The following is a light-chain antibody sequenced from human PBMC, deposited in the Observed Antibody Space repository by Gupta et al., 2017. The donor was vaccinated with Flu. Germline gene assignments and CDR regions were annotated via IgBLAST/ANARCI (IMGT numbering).Light chain of an antibody. J-gene: IGKJ4*01. CDR2: DAS. V-gene: IGKV3-11*01. CDR1: QNINIY. Sequence: ETVLTQSPATLALAPRERATLSCRASQNINIYLAWYQQRPGQPPRLLIYDASNRPTGIPARFRGSGSGTDFTLTISSLEPEDFAVYYCQQRKNWPPLTFGGGTKVEIK. CDR3: QQRKNWPPLT.